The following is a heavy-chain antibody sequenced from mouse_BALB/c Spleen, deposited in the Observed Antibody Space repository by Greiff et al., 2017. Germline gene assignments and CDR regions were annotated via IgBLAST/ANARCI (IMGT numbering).Heavy chain of an antibody. J-gene: IGHJ1*01. Sequence: VKLMESGPGLVAPSQSLSITCTVSGFSLTGYGVNWVRQPPGKGLEWLGMIWGDGSTDYNSALKSRLSISKDNSKSQVFLKMNSLQTDDTARYYCARVLREGAPYWYFDVWGAGTTVTVSS. V-gene: IGHV2-6-7*01. CDR2: IWGDGST. D-gene: IGHD1-1*01. CDR1: GFSLTGYG. CDR3: ARVLREGAPYWYFDV.